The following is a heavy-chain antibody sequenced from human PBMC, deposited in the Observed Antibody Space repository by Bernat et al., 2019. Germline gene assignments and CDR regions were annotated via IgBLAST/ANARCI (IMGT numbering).Heavy chain of an antibody. Sequence: QVQLVESGGGVVQPGRSLRLSCAASGFTFSSYAMHWVRQAPGKGLEWVAVISYDGSNKYYADSVKGRFTISRDNSKNTLYLQMNSLRAEDTAVYYCARDQSIAAARNWFDPWGQGTLVTVSS. D-gene: IGHD6-13*01. J-gene: IGHJ5*02. CDR1: GFTFSSYA. V-gene: IGHV3-30*07. CDR3: ARDQSIAAARNWFDP. CDR2: ISYDGSNK.